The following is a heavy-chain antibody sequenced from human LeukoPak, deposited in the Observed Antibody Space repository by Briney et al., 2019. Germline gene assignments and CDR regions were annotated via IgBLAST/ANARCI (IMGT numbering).Heavy chain of an antibody. CDR3: ARGPPGYSSSWFDY. J-gene: IGHJ4*02. V-gene: IGHV4-34*01. CDR1: GGSFSGYY. D-gene: IGHD6-13*01. Sequence: SETLSLTCAVYGGSFSGYYWSWIRQPPGKGLEWIGEINHSGSTNYNPSLKSRVTISVGTSKNQFSLKLSSVTAADTAVYYCARGPPGYSSSWFDYWGQGTLVTVSS. CDR2: INHSGST.